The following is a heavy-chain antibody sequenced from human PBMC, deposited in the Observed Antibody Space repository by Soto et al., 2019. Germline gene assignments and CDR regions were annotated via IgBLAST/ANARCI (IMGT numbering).Heavy chain of an antibody. CDR3: ARGPTGGNGYDY. D-gene: IGHD2-8*02. CDR2: INSDATTK. V-gene: IGHV3-74*01. CDR1: GFTFRSSW. Sequence: EVQLVESGGGLVQPGGSLRLSCVASGFTFRSSWMHWVRQAPGKGLVWVSRINSDATTKNYAEYVKGRFTIARDNAENKLYLQMDSLTAEDKAAYYGARGPTGGNGYDYWGQGNLLTVSS. J-gene: IGHJ4*02.